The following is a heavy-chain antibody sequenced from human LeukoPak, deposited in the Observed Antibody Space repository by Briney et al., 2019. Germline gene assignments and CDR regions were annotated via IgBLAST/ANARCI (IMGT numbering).Heavy chain of an antibody. CDR2: ISGDGNSA. J-gene: IGHJ4*02. Sequence: GGSLRLSCTASGFTFRNYWMHWFRHAPGKGLLCVSRISGDGNSATYADSVKGRFTISRDNAKNTLYLQMSSLRVEDTAVYYCARGHNSAPDYWGQGTLVTVSS. V-gene: IGHV3-74*01. CDR3: ARGHNSAPDY. CDR1: GFTFRNYW.